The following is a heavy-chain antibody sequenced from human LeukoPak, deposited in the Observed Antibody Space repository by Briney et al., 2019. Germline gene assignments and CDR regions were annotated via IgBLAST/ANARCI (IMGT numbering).Heavy chain of an antibody. CDR1: GYTFTGYY. CDR3: ARDVGEYCSSTNCYASHY. CDR2: VNPNSGGT. J-gene: IGHJ4*02. D-gene: IGHD2-2*01. Sequence: ASVKVSCKASGYTFTGYYMHWVRQAPGQGLEWMGWVNPNSGGTNYAQKFQGRVTMTRDTSISTAYMELSRLRSDDTAVYYCARDVGEYCSSTNCYASHYWGQGTLVTVSS. V-gene: IGHV1-2*02.